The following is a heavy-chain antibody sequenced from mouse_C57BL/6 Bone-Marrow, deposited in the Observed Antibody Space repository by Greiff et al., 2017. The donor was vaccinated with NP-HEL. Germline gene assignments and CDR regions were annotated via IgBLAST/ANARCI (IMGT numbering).Heavy chain of an antibody. CDR3: GGVDTTGGFDY. J-gene: IGHJ2*01. V-gene: IGHV1-39*01. D-gene: IGHD1-1*01. CDR1: GYSFTDYN. Sequence: EVKLVESGPELVKPGASVKISCKASGYSFTDYNMNWVKQSNGKSLEWIGVINPNYGTTSYNQKFKGKATLTVDQSSSTAYMQLNSLTSEDSAVYYCGGVDTTGGFDYWGQGTTLTVSS. CDR2: INPNYGTT.